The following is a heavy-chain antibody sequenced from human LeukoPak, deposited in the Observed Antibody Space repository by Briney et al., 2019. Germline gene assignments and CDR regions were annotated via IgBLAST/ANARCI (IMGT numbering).Heavy chain of an antibody. V-gene: IGHV3-21*01. CDR3: AKDSPSRTATTEVPVDY. J-gene: IGHJ4*02. CDR2: ISSSSSYI. Sequence: GGSLRLSCVASGFSFSDFRMNWVRQAPGKGLEWLASISSSSSYIYFANSVRGRFTISRDNAKNSLYLQMNSLRAEDTAVYYCAKDSPSRTATTEVPVDYWGQGTLVTVSS. D-gene: IGHD1/OR15-1a*01. CDR1: GFSFSDFR.